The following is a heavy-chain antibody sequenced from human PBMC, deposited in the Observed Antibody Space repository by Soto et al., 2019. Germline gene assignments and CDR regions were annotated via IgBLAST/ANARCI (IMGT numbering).Heavy chain of an antibody. CDR1: GGSFSGSF. D-gene: IGHD3-10*01. CDR3: ATGRGTENY. J-gene: IGHJ4*02. CDR2: VNHRGSS. V-gene: IGHV4-34*02. Sequence: QVQLQQWGAGLLKPSETLSLTCGVYGGSFSGSFWSWIRQPPGKGLEWIGEVNHRGSSNYNPSLKRRVTISVDTSKTQFSLHLRSVTAADTAVYYCATGRGTENYWGQGTLVTVSS.